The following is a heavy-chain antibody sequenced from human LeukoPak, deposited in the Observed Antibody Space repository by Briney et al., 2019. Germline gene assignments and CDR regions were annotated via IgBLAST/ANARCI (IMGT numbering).Heavy chain of an antibody. V-gene: IGHV1-18*01. CDR3: SRSYHSTSWYYFDL. J-gene: IGHJ4*02. D-gene: IGHD2-2*01. Sequence: ASVKVSCKASGYTFTGFKITWGRQAPGQGPEWMGWISIGDGNTHYGQKFQDRVSMTRDIGSNTAFLELRSLRSDDTAVYFCSRSYHSTSWYYFDLWGQGTLVTVSS. CDR1: GYTFTGFK. CDR2: ISIGDGNT.